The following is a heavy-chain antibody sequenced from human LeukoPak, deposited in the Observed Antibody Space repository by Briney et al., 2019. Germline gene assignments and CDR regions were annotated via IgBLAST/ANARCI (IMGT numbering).Heavy chain of an antibody. Sequence: GGSLRLSCAASGFTFSSYWMSWVRQAPGKGLEWVANIKQDGSEKYYVDSVKGRFTISRDNAKNSLYLQMNSLRAEDTAVYYCARDAYDYVWGSYRYWDYWGQGTLVTASS. CDR1: GFTFSSYW. CDR2: IKQDGSEK. V-gene: IGHV3-7*03. D-gene: IGHD3-16*02. CDR3: ARDAYDYVWGSYRYWDY. J-gene: IGHJ4*02.